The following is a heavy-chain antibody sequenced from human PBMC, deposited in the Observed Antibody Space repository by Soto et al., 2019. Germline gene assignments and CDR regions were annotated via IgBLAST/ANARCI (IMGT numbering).Heavy chain of an antibody. CDR2: IKQDGSEK. Sequence: GGSLRLSCAASGFTFSSYWMSWVRQAPGKGLEWVANIKQDGSEKYYVDSVKGRFTISRDNAKNSLYLQMNSLRAEDTAVYYCARDNNPKHHLLKSEAVAGTNYFDYWGQGTLVTVSS. CDR3: ARDNNPKHHLLKSEAVAGTNYFDY. V-gene: IGHV3-7*05. CDR1: GFTFSSYW. D-gene: IGHD6-19*01. J-gene: IGHJ4*02.